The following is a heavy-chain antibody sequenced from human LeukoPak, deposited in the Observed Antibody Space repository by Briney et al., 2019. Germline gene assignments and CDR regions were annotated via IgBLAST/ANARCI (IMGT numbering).Heavy chain of an antibody. Sequence: GGSLRLSCAASGFTFSDYGMHWVRQAPGKGLEWVAFIRYDGNTKYYADSVKGRFTISRDNSKDTLYLQMNSLRAEDTAVYYCAKNAGSATLLYYLDYRGQGTLVTVSS. CDR2: IRYDGNTK. V-gene: IGHV3-30*02. D-gene: IGHD3-10*01. CDR1: GFTFSDYG. CDR3: AKNAGSATLLYYLDY. J-gene: IGHJ4*02.